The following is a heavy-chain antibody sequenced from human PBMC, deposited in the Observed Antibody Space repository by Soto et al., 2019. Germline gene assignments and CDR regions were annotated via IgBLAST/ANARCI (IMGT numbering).Heavy chain of an antibody. CDR1: GYTFTGYY. D-gene: IGHD3-10*01. J-gene: IGHJ5*02. CDR3: ARDYYGSGCSWGFDP. V-gene: IGHV1-2*02. CDR2: INPNSGGT. Sequence: QVQLVQSGAEVQKPGASVKVSCKASGYTFTGYYMHWVRQAPGQGLDWMGWINPNSGGTNYPQKFQGRVTMTRDTSISTAYMELSRLRSDDTAVYYCARDYYGSGCSWGFDPWGQGTLVTVSS.